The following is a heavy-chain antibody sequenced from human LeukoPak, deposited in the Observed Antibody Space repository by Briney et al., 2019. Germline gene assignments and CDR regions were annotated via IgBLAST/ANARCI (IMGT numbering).Heavy chain of an antibody. CDR3: ARVSSGYYSNYYYMDV. J-gene: IGHJ6*03. Sequence: GGSLRLSCAASGFTFSSYSMNWVRQAPGKGLEWVSSISSSSSYIYYADSVKGRFTISRDNAKNSLYLQMNSLRAEDTAVYYCARVSSGYYSNYYYMDVWGKGTTVTVSS. V-gene: IGHV3-21*01. CDR2: ISSSSSYI. CDR1: GFTFSSYS. D-gene: IGHD3-22*01.